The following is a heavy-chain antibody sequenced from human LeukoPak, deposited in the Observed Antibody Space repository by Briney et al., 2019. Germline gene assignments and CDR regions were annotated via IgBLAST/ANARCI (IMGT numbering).Heavy chain of an antibody. CDR2: IYYSGST. J-gene: IGHJ4*02. CDR1: GGSISSGGYY. Sequence: SQTLSLTCTVSGGSISSGGYYGSWIRQHPGKGLEWIGYIYYSGSTYYNPSLKSRVTISVDTSKNQFSLKLSSVTAADTAVYYCARGYSSSWYYFDYWGQGTLVTVFS. V-gene: IGHV4-31*03. CDR3: ARGYSSSWYYFDY. D-gene: IGHD6-13*01.